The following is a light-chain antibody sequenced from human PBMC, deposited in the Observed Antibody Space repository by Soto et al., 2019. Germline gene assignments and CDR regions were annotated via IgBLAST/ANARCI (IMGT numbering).Light chain of an antibody. CDR2: AAS. J-gene: IGKJ5*01. CDR1: QSISSY. V-gene: IGKV1-39*01. CDR3: QQYYSYPPIT. Sequence: DIQMTQSPSSLSASVGDRVTITCRASQSISSYLNWYQQKPGKAPKLLIYAASTLQSGVPSRFSGSGSGTDFTLTISCLQSEDFATYYCQQYYSYPPITFGQGTDWRL.